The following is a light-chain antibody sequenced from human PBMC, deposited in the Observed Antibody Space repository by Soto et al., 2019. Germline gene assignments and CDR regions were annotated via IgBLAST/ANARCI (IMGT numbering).Light chain of an antibody. CDR3: TSYRRGPLYV. Sequence: QSVLTQPASVSGSPGQSITISCTGISADDSSSNFVSWYQHRPGKAPRLLLYDVSHRPSGVSNRFSGSKAGDTASLTISGLQLEDEADYYCTSYRRGPLYVFGSGTQLTVL. CDR1: SADDSSSNF. J-gene: IGLJ7*01. V-gene: IGLV2-14*03. CDR2: DVS.